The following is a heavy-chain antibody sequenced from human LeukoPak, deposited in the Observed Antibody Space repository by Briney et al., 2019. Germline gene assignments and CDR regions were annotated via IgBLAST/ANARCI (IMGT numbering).Heavy chain of an antibody. CDR3: ARVADYDSSGYYYVYYYYYMDV. J-gene: IGHJ6*03. D-gene: IGHD3-22*01. CDR1: GFTFSSYN. Sequence: GGSLRLSCAASGFTFSSYNMNWVRQAPGKGLEWVSSITSGSSYIYYADSVKGRFTISRDNSKNTLYLQMYSLRAEDTAVYYCARVADYDSSGYYYVYYYYYMDVWGKGTTVTVSS. CDR2: ITSGSSYI. V-gene: IGHV3-21*01.